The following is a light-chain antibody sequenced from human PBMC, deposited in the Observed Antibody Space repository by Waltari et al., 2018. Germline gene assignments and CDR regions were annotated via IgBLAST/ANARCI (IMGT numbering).Light chain of an antibody. CDR1: SPTIASYT. CDR2: RTD. V-gene: IGLV1-44*01. Sequence: QSVLTQPPSASATPGQRVPIPCSGSSPTIASYTVHWYQQFSGTAPRLVIYRTDQRPSGVPDRFSGSKSDTSASLAISGVQSDDEADYFCGAWDDSLNAPVFGGGTKLTVL. J-gene: IGLJ3*02. CDR3: GAWDDSLNAPV.